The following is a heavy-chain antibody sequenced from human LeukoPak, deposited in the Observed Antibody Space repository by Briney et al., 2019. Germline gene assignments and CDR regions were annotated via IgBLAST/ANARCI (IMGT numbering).Heavy chain of an antibody. CDR2: LPCDRSNN. CDR1: GFNFCSYA. Sequence: GGSLRLSCAASGFNFCSYARPWVPQAPAKGLEWVEVLPCDRSNNYYADCVKGRFTISIDNSKLPLYLQMSSLRAENTPVYYSARSFAIVVVNDAFDIWAQGTMLTVSS. V-gene: IGHV3-30-3*01. D-gene: IGHD3-22*01. J-gene: IGHJ3*02. CDR3: ARSFAIVVVNDAFDI.